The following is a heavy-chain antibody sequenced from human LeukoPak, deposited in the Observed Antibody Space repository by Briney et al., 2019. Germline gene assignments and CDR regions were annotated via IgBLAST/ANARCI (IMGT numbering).Heavy chain of an antibody. CDR3: ARGGGLDV. V-gene: IGHV3-7*03. Sequence: GGSLRLSCAASGFTFSSYWMNWARQAPGKGLEWVASINHNGNVNYYVDSVKGRFTISRDNAKNSLYLQMSNLRAEDTAVYFCARGGGLDVWRQGATVTVSS. D-gene: IGHD3-16*01. CDR2: INHNGNVN. CDR1: GFTFSSYW. J-gene: IGHJ6*02.